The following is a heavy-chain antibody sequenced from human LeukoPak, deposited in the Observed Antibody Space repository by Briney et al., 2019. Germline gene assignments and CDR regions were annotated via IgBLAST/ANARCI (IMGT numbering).Heavy chain of an antibody. CDR3: ARVGYSSSWSRALDY. V-gene: IGHV3-53*01. Sequence: PGGSLRLSCAASGFTVSRNYMSWVRQAPGKGLEWVSVIYSGGSTYYADSVKGRFTISRDNSKNTLYLQMNSLRAEDTAVYYCARVGYSSSWSRALDYWGQGTLVTVSS. CDR1: GFTVSRNY. J-gene: IGHJ4*02. D-gene: IGHD6-13*01. CDR2: IYSGGST.